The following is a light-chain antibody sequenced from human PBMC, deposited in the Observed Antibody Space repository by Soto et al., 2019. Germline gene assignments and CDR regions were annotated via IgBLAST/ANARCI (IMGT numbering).Light chain of an antibody. J-gene: IGKJ1*01. CDR2: GAS. CDR1: QTLSGNY. Sequence: EIVLTQSPGTLSLSPGERATLSCRASQTLSGNYLAWYQQKLGQAPRLLIYGASNRATGLPDRFSGSGSGTDFTLTISRLEPEDFAVYYCLQYLTSPRTFGQGTKVEIK. CDR3: LQYLTSPRT. V-gene: IGKV3-20*01.